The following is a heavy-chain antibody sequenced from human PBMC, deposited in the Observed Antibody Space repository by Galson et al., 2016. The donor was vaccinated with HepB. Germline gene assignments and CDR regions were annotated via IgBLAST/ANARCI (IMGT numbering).Heavy chain of an antibody. CDR2: IKHDGKEK. Sequence: SLRLSCAASGFTFRDYWMNWVRQAPGKGLEWVAIIKHDGKEKHYAASVTGRLTISRDNGDNSLYLQMHSLRVKDTAVYYCARDVPSDSWGAFDIWGQGTMVTVSS. V-gene: IGHV3-7*03. CDR1: GFTFRDYW. D-gene: IGHD3-16*01. J-gene: IGHJ3*02. CDR3: ARDVPSDSWGAFDI.